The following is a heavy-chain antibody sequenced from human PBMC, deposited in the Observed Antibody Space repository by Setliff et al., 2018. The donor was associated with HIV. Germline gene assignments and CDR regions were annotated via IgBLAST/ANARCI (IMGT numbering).Heavy chain of an antibody. CDR1: GGSISSYY. CDR3: ATHCTSTSCYSVGLDY. V-gene: IGHV4-59*03. CDR2: MYYSGST. D-gene: IGHD2-2*01. J-gene: IGHJ4*02. Sequence: PSETLSLTCTVSGGSISSYYWSWIRQPPGKGLEWIGYMYYSGSTNYNPSLKSRVTISVDTSKNQFSLKLNSVTAAAAAVDSCATHCTSTSCYSVGLDYWGQGTMGTVSS.